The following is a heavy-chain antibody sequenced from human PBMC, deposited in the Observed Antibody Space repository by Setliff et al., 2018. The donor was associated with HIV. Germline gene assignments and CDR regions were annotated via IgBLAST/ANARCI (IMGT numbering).Heavy chain of an antibody. V-gene: IGHV4-61*02. CDR2: IYTSGST. Sequence: SETLSLTCTVSGVSINTGSFYWNWIRQPAGKGLEWIGRIYTSGSTSYTPSLKSRVSISVDTSKNQFSLKLNSVTATDTAMYYCARHGDGGTYPLDYWGQGTLVTVSS. D-gene: IGHD1-26*01. CDR1: GVSINTGSFY. CDR3: ARHGDGGTYPLDY. J-gene: IGHJ4*02.